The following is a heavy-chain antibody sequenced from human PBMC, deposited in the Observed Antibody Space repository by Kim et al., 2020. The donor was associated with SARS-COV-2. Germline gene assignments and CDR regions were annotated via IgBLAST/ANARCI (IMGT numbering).Heavy chain of an antibody. D-gene: IGHD3-3*01. CDR3: ARDYPIWSGYYTSYYYYGMDV. CDR1: GGSISSYY. J-gene: IGHJ6*02. Sequence: SETLSLTCTVSGGSISSYYWSWIRQPPGKGLEWIGYIYYSGSTNYNPSLKSRVTISVDTSKNQFSLKLSSVTAADTAVYYCARDYPIWSGYYTSYYYYGMDVWGQGTTVTVSS. CDR2: IYYSGST. V-gene: IGHV4-59*01.